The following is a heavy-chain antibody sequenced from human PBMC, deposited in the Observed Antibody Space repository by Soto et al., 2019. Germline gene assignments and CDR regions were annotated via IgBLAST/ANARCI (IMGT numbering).Heavy chain of an antibody. CDR1: GFSHTSSVVA. Sequence: QITLKESGPTLVESTQTLTLTCTFSGFSHTSSVVAVGWIRQPPGKALEWLALVYWDDDKRYSPSLESRLSIALDTSKIQVVLTMTNMHPLDTATYYCAHTAPLYSTIWFGAWGQGILVTVSS. CDR3: AHTAPLYSTIWFGA. CDR2: VYWDDDK. V-gene: IGHV2-5*02. J-gene: IGHJ5*02. D-gene: IGHD2-2*01.